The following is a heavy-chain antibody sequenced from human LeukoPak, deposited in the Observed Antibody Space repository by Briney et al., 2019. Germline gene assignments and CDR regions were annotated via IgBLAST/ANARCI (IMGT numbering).Heavy chain of an antibody. CDR2: INSDGSST. J-gene: IGHJ4*02. Sequence: GGSLRLSCAASGFTFSSYWMHWVRQAPGKGLVWVSRINSDGSSTSYADSLKGRFTISRDNAKNTLYLQMNSLRAEDTAVYYCARVRSSGWYVYWGQGTLVTVSS. CDR3: ARVRSSGWYVY. V-gene: IGHV3-74*01. D-gene: IGHD6-19*01. CDR1: GFTFSSYW.